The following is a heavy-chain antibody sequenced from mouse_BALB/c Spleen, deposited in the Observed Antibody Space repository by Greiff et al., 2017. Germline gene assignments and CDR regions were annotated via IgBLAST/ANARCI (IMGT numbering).Heavy chain of an antibody. V-gene: IGHV5-9-4*01. Sequence: DVKLVESGGGLVQPGGSLKLSCAASGFTFSSYAMSWVRQSPEKRLEWVAEISSGGSYTYYPDTVTGRFTISRDNAKNTLYLEMRSLRSEDTAMYYCARGPAWFAYWGQGTLVTVSA. J-gene: IGHJ3*01. CDR3: ARGPAWFAY. CDR1: GFTFSSYA. CDR2: ISSGGSYT.